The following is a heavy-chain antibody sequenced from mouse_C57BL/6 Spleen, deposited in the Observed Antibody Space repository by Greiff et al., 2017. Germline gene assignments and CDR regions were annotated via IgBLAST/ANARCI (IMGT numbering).Heavy chain of an antibody. D-gene: IGHD1-1*01. J-gene: IGHJ2*01. V-gene: IGHV1-39*01. Sequence: EVKLVESGGDLVKPGGSVKISCKASGYSFSDYNMNWVHQSNGKSLEWIGVINPNYGTTSYNQKFKGKVTLTVDHSDNTAYMQLNSLTSEDSAVDYCARSRTTVVAERDYWGQGTTLTVSS. CDR2: INPNYGTT. CDR3: ARSRTTVVAERDY. CDR1: GYSFSDYN.